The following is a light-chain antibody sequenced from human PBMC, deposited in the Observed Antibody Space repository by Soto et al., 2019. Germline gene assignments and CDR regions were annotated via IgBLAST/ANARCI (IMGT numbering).Light chain of an antibody. Sequence: IQLTQSPSSLSASVGDRVTITCRASQDINSYLAWYQQKPVKAPNLLIYAASTLQRGVHSRLSGSGSGIDFTLTISSLQPEDFATYYCQQLNSSPFTFGHGTKGDI. CDR3: QQLNSSPFT. J-gene: IGKJ3*01. V-gene: IGKV1-9*01. CDR1: QDINSY. CDR2: AAS.